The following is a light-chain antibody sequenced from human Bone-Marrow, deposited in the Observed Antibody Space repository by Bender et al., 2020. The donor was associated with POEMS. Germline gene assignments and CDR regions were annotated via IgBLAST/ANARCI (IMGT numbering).Light chain of an antibody. V-gene: IGLV1-44*01. CDR2: TNG. Sequence: QSVLTQPPSASGTPGQRITISCSGSASNIGGNTVSWYKVVPGTAPTLLIYTNGQRPSGVPDRFSGSKSGTSVSLAITGLQAEDEADYYCQSFDTSLSGWVFGAGTKLTV. CDR3: QSFDTSLSGWV. J-gene: IGLJ3*02. CDR1: ASNIGGNT.